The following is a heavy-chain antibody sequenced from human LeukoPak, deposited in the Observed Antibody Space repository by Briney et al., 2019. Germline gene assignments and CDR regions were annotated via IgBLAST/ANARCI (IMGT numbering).Heavy chain of an antibody. CDR1: GFTFSSYS. Sequence: GGSQRLSCAASGFTFSSYSMNWVRQAPGKGLEWVSFISSSSNYIYYTDSLKGRFTISRDNAKNSLYLQMNSLRAEDTAVYYCARELVGTTWFGNYGMAVWGQGTTVTVSS. D-gene: IGHD1-26*01. CDR3: ARELVGTTWFGNYGMAV. V-gene: IGHV3-21*01. CDR2: ISSSSNYI. J-gene: IGHJ6*02.